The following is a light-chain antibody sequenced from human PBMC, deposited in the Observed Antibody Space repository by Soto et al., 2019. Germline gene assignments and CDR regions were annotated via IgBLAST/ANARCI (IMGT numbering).Light chain of an antibody. Sequence: SALTQPASVSGSPGQSITISCIGTSSDVGGYNYVSWYQQHPGKAPKLMIYDVSNRPSGVSNRFSGSKSGNTASLTISGLQAEDEADYYCSSYTSSSRVFGGGTKLTVL. CDR1: SSDVGGYNY. CDR2: DVS. CDR3: SSYTSSSRV. J-gene: IGLJ2*01. V-gene: IGLV2-14*01.